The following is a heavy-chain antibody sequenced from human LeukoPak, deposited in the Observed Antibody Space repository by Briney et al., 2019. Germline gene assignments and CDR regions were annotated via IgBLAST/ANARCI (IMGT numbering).Heavy chain of an antibody. CDR3: ARASKGTIFGVVIRRGYYFDS. J-gene: IGHJ4*02. D-gene: IGHD3-3*01. CDR2: ISGSGGST. Sequence: PGGSLRLSCAASGFTFSSYAMSWVRQAPGKGLEWVSAISGSGGSTYYADSVKGRFTISRDNSKNTLYLQMNSLRAEDTAVYYCARASKGTIFGVVIRRGYYFDSWGQGTLVTVSS. V-gene: IGHV3-23*01. CDR1: GFTFSSYA.